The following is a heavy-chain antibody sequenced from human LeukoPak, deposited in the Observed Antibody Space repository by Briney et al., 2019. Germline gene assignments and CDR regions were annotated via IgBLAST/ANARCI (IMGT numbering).Heavy chain of an antibody. V-gene: IGHV1-8*01. CDR3: ARGRLNGNVDF. D-gene: IGHD1-20*01. CDR2: MHPNSGDT. J-gene: IGHJ4*02. Sequence: ASVKVSCKTSGYTFTGYDINWVRQAAGQGFEWMGWMHPNSGDTGYAHNLQDRITITRDSSTATVFMELSSLRSEDTAMYYCARGRLNGNVDFWGQGTLVTVSS. CDR1: GYTFTGYD.